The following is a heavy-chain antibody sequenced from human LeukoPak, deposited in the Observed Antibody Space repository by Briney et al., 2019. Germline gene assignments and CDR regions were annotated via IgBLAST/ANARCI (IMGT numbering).Heavy chain of an antibody. Sequence: SGPTLVNPTQTLTLTCTFSGFSVSTSGVGVGWIRQPPGKALEWLAFIYWDDDKRYSPSLKSRLTITKDTSKNQVVLTMTNMDPVDTATYYCARARVSSWSSEAFDIWGQGTMVSVSS. V-gene: IGHV2-5*02. J-gene: IGHJ3*02. CDR2: IYWDDDK. CDR3: ARARVSSWSSEAFDI. CDR1: GFSVSTSGVG. D-gene: IGHD6-13*01.